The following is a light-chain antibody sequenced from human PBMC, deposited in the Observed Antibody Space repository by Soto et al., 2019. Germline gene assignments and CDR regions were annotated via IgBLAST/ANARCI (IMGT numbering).Light chain of an antibody. CDR1: SSDVGAYNY. J-gene: IGLJ2*01. V-gene: IGLV2-14*01. CDR3: SSSACSSTVI. CDR2: DVS. Sequence: QSALTQPASVSGSPGQSITIPCTGTSSDVGAYNYVSWYQQHPVKAPKLMIYDVSSRPSGISNRFSGSKSGNTASLTFSGVQAENEADYYCSSSACSSTVIFGGGPTVPVL.